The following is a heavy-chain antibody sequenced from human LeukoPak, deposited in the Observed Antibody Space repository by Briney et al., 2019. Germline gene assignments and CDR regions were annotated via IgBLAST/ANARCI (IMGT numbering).Heavy chain of an antibody. CDR3: ARVETYYDFWSGYSSYYYYGMDV. CDR1: GGTFSSYA. V-gene: IGHV1-69*13. J-gene: IGHJ6*02. D-gene: IGHD3-3*01. Sequence: GASVKVSCKASGGTFSSYAISWVRQAPGQGLEWMGGIIPIFGTANYAQKFQGRVTTTADESTSTAYMELSSLRSEDTAVYYCARVETYYDFWSGYSSYYYYGMDVWGQGTTVTVSS. CDR2: IIPIFGTA.